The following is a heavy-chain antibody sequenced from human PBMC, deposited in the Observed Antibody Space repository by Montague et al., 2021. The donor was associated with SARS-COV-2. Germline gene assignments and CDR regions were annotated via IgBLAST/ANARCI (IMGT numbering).Heavy chain of an antibody. Sequence: SLRLSCAASGFTFRSYTMNWVRQAPGKGLEWVSCISSSSSYIYYADSXXGRFTIFRDNAKNSLFLQMNSLRAEDTAVYYCARDGWAHYYDSSGYEGNFDIWGRGTMVTVSS. CDR2: ISSSSSYI. V-gene: IGHV3-21*01. CDR3: ARDGWAHYYDSSGYEGNFDI. CDR1: GFTFRSYT. D-gene: IGHD3-22*01. J-gene: IGHJ3*02.